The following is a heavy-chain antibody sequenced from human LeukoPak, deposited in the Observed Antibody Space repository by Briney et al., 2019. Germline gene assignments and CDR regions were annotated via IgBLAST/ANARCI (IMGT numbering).Heavy chain of an antibody. D-gene: IGHD2-15*01. V-gene: IGHV3-23*01. Sequence: PGGSLRLSCAASGFTFSTYAMSWVRQAPGKGLEWVSLISGSGGSTYYADSVKGRFTISRDNSKNTLYLQMNSLRAEDTAMYYCASTFPYCSSGTCALGGQGTLVTVSS. CDR2: ISGSGGST. CDR3: ASTFPYCSSGTCAL. CDR1: GFTFSTYA. J-gene: IGHJ4*02.